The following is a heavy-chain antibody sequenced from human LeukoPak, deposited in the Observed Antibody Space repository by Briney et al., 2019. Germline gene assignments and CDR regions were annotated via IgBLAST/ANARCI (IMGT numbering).Heavy chain of an antibody. J-gene: IGHJ4*02. CDR1: GFTFSSNY. Sequence: GGSLRLSCAASGFTFSSNYMSWVRQAPGKGLEWVSAIDSSGSYTWYDDSVKGRFTISRDNSKNTLYLQMNSLRAEDTAVYYCAKGSAGGRPYYFDYRGQGTLVPVSS. D-gene: IGHD6-13*01. CDR3: AKGSAGGRPYYFDY. CDR2: IDSSGSYT. V-gene: IGHV3-23*05.